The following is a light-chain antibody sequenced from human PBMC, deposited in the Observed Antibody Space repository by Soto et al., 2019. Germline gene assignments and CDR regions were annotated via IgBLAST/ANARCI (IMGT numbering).Light chain of an antibody. CDR1: QTLTSNY. CDR2: GAS. J-gene: IGKJ2*01. CDR3: HQYGRSHT. V-gene: IGKV3-20*01. Sequence: EIVLTQSPGTLSLSPGERATLSCRASQTLTSNYLAWYQQKPGQAPRLLIYGASSRATGIPDRFSGSGSGTDFTLIISRLEPEDFAVYYCHQYGRSHTFGQGTKLEIK.